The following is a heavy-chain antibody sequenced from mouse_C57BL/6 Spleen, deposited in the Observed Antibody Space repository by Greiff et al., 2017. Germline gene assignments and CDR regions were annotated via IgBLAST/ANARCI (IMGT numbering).Heavy chain of an antibody. J-gene: IGHJ3*01. CDR1: GYTFTAYE. V-gene: IGHV1-15*01. CDR2: IDPDTGGT. Sequence: VQLQQSGAELVRPGASVTLSCKASGYTFTAYEMHWVKQTPGHGLEWIGAIDPDTGGTAYNQKFKGKAILTADKSSSTAYMELRSLTSEDSAVYYCTNSFAYWGQGTLVTVSA. CDR3: TNSFAY.